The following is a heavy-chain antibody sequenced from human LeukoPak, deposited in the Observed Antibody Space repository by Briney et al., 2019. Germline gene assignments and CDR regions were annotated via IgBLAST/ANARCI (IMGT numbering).Heavy chain of an antibody. J-gene: IGHJ4*02. CDR2: INPKSGRT. CDR1: GYTFTNYD. V-gene: IGHV1-8*03. CDR3: ARETSSRFFDY. Sequence: VASVKVSCKTSGYTFTNYDINWVRQATGQGLEWMGWINPKSGRTGYAQKFQGRVTFTRNTSISTAYMELNNLRSDDTVVYYCARETSSRFFDYWGQGTLLTVSS.